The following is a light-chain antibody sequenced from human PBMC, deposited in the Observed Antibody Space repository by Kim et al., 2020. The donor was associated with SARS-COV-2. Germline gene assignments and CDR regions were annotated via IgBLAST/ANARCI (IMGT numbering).Light chain of an antibody. CDR1: KSISTF. CDR2: AAS. Sequence: ASVGDRVTITCRASKSISTFLNWYQQKPGKAPKLLIYAASTLQTGVPSRFRGSGSGTDFTLTISSLQPEDFATYYCQQSYSTPPDTFGQGTKLEI. J-gene: IGKJ2*01. V-gene: IGKV1-39*01. CDR3: QQSYSTPPDT.